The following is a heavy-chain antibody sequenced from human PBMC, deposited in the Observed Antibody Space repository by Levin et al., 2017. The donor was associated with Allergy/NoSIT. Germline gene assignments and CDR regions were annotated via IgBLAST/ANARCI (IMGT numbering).Heavy chain of an antibody. CDR3: ARDPIVVVTAPYYFDD. V-gene: IGHV3-33*01. CDR1: GFTFSNCA. J-gene: IGHJ4*02. Sequence: SGGSLRLSCAASGFTFSNCAMHWVRQAPGKGLEWVAVVWYDGSYEQYADSVKGRFTISRDNSKNTLYLQMNSLRAEDTAVYYCARDPIVVVTAPYYFDDWGQGTLVTVSS. D-gene: IGHD2-21*02. CDR2: VWYDGSYE.